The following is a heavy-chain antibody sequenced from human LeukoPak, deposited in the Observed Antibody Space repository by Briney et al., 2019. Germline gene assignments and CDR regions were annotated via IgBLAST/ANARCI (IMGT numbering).Heavy chain of an antibody. CDR1: GGSISSSSYY. J-gene: IGHJ4*02. Sequence: SETLSLTCTVSGGSISSSSYYWGWIRQPPGKGLEWIGSIYYSGSTYYNPSLKSRVTISVDTSKNQFSLKLSSVTAADTAVYYCARKVYDILTGYFDYWGQGTLVTVSS. D-gene: IGHD3-9*01. V-gene: IGHV4-39*01. CDR3: ARKVYDILTGYFDY. CDR2: IYYSGST.